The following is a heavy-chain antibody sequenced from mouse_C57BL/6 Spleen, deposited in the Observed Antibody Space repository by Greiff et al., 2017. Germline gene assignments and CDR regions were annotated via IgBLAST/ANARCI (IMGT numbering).Heavy chain of an antibody. V-gene: IGHV1-82*01. CDR2: IYPGDGDT. Sequence: QVQLQQSGPELVKPGASVKISCKASGYAFSSSWMNWVKQRPGKGLEWIGRIYPGDGDTNYNGKFKGKATLTADKSSSTAYMQLRSLTSEDSAVYFCARGYYGSSYYFDYWGQGTTLTVSS. D-gene: IGHD1-1*01. CDR1: GYAFSSSW. J-gene: IGHJ2*01. CDR3: ARGYYGSSYYFDY.